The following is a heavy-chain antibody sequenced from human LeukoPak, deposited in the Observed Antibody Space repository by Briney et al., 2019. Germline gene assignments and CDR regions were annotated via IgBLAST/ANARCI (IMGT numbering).Heavy chain of an antibody. CDR2: ISYDGSNK. CDR1: GFTFSSYG. D-gene: IGHD3-22*01. J-gene: IGHJ5*02. CDR3: AKDYDSSGYYRPLGFDP. Sequence: PGGSLRLSCAASGFTFSSYGMHWVRQAPGKGLEWVAVISYDGSNKYYADSVKGRFTISRDNSKNTLYLQMNSLRAEDTAVYYCAKDYDSSGYYRPLGFDPWGQGTLVTVSS. V-gene: IGHV3-30*18.